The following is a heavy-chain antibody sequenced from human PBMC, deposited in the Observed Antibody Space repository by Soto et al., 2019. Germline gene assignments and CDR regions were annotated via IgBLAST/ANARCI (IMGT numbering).Heavy chain of an antibody. CDR1: DASFSGYS. CDR2: IYHSGST. V-gene: IGHV4-30-2*01. J-gene: IGHJ6*02. D-gene: IGHD5-18*01. Sequence: KASETLSLTCDVYDASFSGYSWSWIRQPPGKSQEWIGYIYHSGSTYYNPSIKSRVTISVDRSKNQFSLKLSSVTAEDTAVYYCASESKQLWPVPYYYYYGVDVWGQGTTVTVSS. CDR3: ASESKQLWPVPYYYYYGVDV.